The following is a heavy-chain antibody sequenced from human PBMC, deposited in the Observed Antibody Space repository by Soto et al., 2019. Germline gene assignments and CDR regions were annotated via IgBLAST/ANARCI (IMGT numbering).Heavy chain of an antibody. D-gene: IGHD1-26*01. CDR3: ARQGLPYRGFGYYDAMDV. CDR2: IFPGDSDT. CDR1: GYSFTSYW. J-gene: IGHJ6*02. V-gene: IGHV5-51*01. Sequence: GESLKIPCKGPGYSFTSYWISWVRQKPGKGLEWMGAIFPGDSDTRHSPSFQGQVHISADRSISTAYLHWNSLKVSDTAIYYCARQGLPYRGFGYYDAMDVWGRGTTVTVSS.